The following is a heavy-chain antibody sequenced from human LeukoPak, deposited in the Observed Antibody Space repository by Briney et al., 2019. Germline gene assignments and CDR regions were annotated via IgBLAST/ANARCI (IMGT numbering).Heavy chain of an antibody. D-gene: IGHD6-6*01. CDR1: GFIFSSYS. CDR3: ARARVFVPTPPYGTPYFEY. J-gene: IGHJ4*02. CDR2: INSRGDTV. Sequence: GGSLRLSCEASGFIFSSYSMNWVRQAPGKGLEWLSHINSRGDTVFYADSVKGRFTVSRDNAKSSLFLQMNSLRADDTAVYYCARARVFVPTPPYGTPYFEYWGQGTMVTVSS. V-gene: IGHV3-48*01.